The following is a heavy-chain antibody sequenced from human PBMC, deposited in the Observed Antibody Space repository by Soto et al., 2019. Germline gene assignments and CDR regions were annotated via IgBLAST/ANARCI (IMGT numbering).Heavy chain of an antibody. CDR1: GFTFSNYW. V-gene: IGHV3-7*01. J-gene: IGHJ4*02. CDR2: INQDGSEK. CDR3: STSLNY. Sequence: GGSLRLSCAASGFTFSNYWMDWVRQAPGKGLEWVANINQDGSEKHYVDSVKGRFTISRDNAKNSLYLQMSSLTAEDSALYYCSTSLNYWGQGTLVTVSS.